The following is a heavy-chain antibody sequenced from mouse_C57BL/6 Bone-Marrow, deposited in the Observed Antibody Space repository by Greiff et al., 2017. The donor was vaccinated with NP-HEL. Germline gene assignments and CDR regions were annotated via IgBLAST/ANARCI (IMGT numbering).Heavy chain of an antibody. V-gene: IGHV1-64*01. CDR3: AREAYGSSYFDY. CDR2: IHPNSGST. D-gene: IGHD1-1*01. CDR1: GYTFTGYW. Sequence: QVQLQQPGAELVKPGASVKLSCKASGYTFTGYWMHWVKQRPGQGLEWIGMIHPNSGSTNYNEKFKSKATLTVDKSSSTAYMQLSSLTSEDSAVYYCAREAYGSSYFDYWGQGTTLTVSS. J-gene: IGHJ2*01.